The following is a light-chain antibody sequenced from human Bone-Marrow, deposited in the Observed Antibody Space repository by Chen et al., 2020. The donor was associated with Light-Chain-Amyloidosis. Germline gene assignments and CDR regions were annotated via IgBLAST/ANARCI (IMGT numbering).Light chain of an antibody. V-gene: IGLV3-25*03. CDR2: RDT. Sequence: SYELTQPPSVSVSPGQTARITCSGDDLPTKYAYWYQQKPGQAPVLVIHRDTERPSGISERFSGSSSGTTATLTISGVQAEDEAAYHCPSADSSGTYEVIFGGGTKLTV. CDR1: DLPTKY. J-gene: IGLJ2*01. CDR3: PSADSSGTYEVI.